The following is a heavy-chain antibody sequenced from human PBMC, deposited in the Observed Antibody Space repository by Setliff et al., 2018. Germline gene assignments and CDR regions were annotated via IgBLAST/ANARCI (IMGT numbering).Heavy chain of an antibody. Sequence: GGTLRLSCAASGFTFSSYSMNWVRQAPGKGGEWVSGTNGNGGSTGYSDSVKGRFPISRDNAKNSLYLKMDSLRAEDTALYYCARDRHYGSGSYYTDYWGQGTLVTVSS. V-gene: IGHV3-20*04. D-gene: IGHD3-10*01. J-gene: IGHJ4*02. CDR2: TNGNGGST. CDR3: ARDRHYGSGSYYTDY. CDR1: GFTFSSYS.